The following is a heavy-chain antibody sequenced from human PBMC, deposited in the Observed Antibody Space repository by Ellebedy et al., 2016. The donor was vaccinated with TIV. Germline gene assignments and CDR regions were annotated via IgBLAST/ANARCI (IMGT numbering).Heavy chain of an antibody. CDR3: AGGGSYYNPFDY. Sequence: SVKVSXKASGGTFSSYAISWVRQAPGQGLEWMGGIIPIFGTANYAQKFQGRVTITADESTSTAYMELSSLRSEDTAVYYCAGGGSYYNPFDYWGQGTLVTVSS. D-gene: IGHD3-10*01. V-gene: IGHV1-69*13. CDR2: IIPIFGTA. J-gene: IGHJ4*02. CDR1: GGTFSSYA.